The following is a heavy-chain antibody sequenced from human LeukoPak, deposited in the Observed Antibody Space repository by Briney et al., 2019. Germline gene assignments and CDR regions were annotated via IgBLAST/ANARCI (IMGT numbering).Heavy chain of an antibody. Sequence: SETLSLTCTVSGASISNSYYYWAWIRQPPGKGPEWIGTFFSGGSTSYNPSLKSRLSISVDKSTTQFSLKLRSVTAADTAVYYCARHPYSGLEAGTRTAIDYWGQGILVTVSS. CDR3: ARHPYSGLEAGTRTAIDY. CDR2: FFSGGST. J-gene: IGHJ4*02. CDR1: GASISNSYYY. D-gene: IGHD2-21*01. V-gene: IGHV4-39*01.